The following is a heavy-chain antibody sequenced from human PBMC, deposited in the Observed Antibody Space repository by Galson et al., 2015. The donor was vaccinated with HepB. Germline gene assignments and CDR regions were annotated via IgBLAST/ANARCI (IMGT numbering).Heavy chain of an antibody. CDR2: ISAYNGNT. CDR1: GYTFTSYG. V-gene: IGHV1-18*04. J-gene: IGHJ6*02. Sequence: SVKVSCKASGYTFTSYGISWVRQAPGQGLEWMGLISAYNGNTNYAQKLQGRVTMTTDTSTSTAYMELSSLRSEDTAVYYCARGWVSRDYYDSSGYPPYYYYYGMDVWGQGTTVTVSS. D-gene: IGHD3-22*01. CDR3: ARGWVSRDYYDSSGYPPYYYYYGMDV.